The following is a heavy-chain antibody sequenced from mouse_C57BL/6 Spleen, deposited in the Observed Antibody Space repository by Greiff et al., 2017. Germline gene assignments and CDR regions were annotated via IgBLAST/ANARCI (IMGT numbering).Heavy chain of an antibody. CDR1: GYTFTDYE. CDR2: IDPETGGA. J-gene: IGHJ3*01. Sequence: QVQLQQSGAELVRPGASVTLSCKASGYTFTDYEMHWVKQTPVHGLEWIGAIDPETGGAAYNQKFKGKAILTADKSSSTAYMELRSLTSEDSAVYYCTNYYGSPGWFAYWGQGTLVTVSA. V-gene: IGHV1-15*01. CDR3: TNYYGSPGWFAY. D-gene: IGHD1-1*01.